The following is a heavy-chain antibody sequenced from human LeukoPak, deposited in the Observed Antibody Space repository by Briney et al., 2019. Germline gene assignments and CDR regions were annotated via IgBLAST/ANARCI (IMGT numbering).Heavy chain of an antibody. CDR3: VKFGVDYDMGV. V-gene: IGHV4-59*01. J-gene: IGHJ6*02. Sequence: SETLSRTGTVSGDSSSGSYWTWVRQPPGQGLVWIGQIHYSGRADYNPSLKRRITISVDTSKNQMSLTLTSVTAADTAIYYCVKFGVDYDMGVWGQGTTVTVSS. D-gene: IGHD3-16*01. CDR2: IHYSGRA. CDR1: GDSSSGSY.